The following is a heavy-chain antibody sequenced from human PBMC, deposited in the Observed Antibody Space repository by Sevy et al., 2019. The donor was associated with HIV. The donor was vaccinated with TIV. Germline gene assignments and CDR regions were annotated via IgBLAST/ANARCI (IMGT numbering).Heavy chain of an antibody. CDR3: TTGVGATTSYYYYMDV. D-gene: IGHD1-26*01. CDR1: GFTFSNAW. Sequence: GGSLRLSCAASGFTFSNAWMSWVRQAPGKGLEWVGRIKSKTDGGTTDYAAPVKGRFTISRDDSKNTLYLQMNSLKTEDTAVYYCTTGVGATTSYYYYMDVWGKGTTVTVSS. CDR2: IKSKTDGGTT. V-gene: IGHV3-15*01. J-gene: IGHJ6*03.